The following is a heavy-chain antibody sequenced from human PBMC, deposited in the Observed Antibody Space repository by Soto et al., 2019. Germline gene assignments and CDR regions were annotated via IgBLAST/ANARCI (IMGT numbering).Heavy chain of an antibody. CDR1: GYTFTSYG. Sequence: ASVKVSCKASGYTFTSYGISWVRQAPGQGLEWMGWISAYNGNTNYAQKLQGRVTMTTDTSTSTAYMELRSLRSDDTAVYYCARGLRTYYYDSSGWFDPWGQGTLVTVSS. J-gene: IGHJ5*02. CDR2: ISAYNGNT. V-gene: IGHV1-18*01. D-gene: IGHD3-22*01. CDR3: ARGLRTYYYDSSGWFDP.